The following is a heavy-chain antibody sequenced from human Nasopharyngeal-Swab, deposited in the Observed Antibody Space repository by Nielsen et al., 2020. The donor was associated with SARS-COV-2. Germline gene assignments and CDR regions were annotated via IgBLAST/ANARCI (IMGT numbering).Heavy chain of an antibody. V-gene: IGHV3-15*07. Sequence: WIRQPPGKGLEWVGRIKSKTDGGTTDYAAPVKGRFTISRDDSKNTLCLQMNSLKTEDTAVYYCTTATAAAGTYYYDSSGYYYFDYWGQGTLVTVSS. J-gene: IGHJ4*02. CDR2: IKSKTDGGTT. D-gene: IGHD3-22*01. CDR3: TTATAAAGTYYYDSSGYYYFDY.